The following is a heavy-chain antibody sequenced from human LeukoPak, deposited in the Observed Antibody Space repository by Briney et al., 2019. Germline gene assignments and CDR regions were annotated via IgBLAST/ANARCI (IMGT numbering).Heavy chain of an antibody. CDR3: ARDVGAGGDY. Sequence: GGSLRLSCSASGFTFSSYAMHWVRQAPGKGLEYVSAISSNGGSTYYADSVKGRFTISRDDSKNTLYLQMNSLRAEDTAVYYCARDVGAGGDYWGQGTLVTVSS. J-gene: IGHJ4*02. CDR1: GFTFSSYA. CDR2: ISSNGGST. D-gene: IGHD1-26*01. V-gene: IGHV3-64*04.